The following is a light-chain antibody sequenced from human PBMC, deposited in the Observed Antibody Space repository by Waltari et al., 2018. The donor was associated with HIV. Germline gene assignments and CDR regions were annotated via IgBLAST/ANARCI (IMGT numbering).Light chain of an antibody. Sequence: SSKLTQDPAVSVALGQTVRIHCQGDSLAVYYARWFQQNPGPAPLLVIYGKNNRPSGYPNRFSGSFSGNTSSLTITGAQAEDEADYYCNSRDSSGTHPVLFGGGTRLSVL. CDR3: NSRDSSGTHPVL. J-gene: IGLJ2*01. V-gene: IGLV3-19*01. CDR2: GKN. CDR1: SLAVYY.